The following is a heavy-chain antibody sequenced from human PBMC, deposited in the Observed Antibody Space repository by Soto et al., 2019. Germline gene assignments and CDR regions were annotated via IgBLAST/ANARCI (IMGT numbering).Heavy chain of an antibody. CDR2: IYYTGSI. Sequence: SETLSLTCTVSGGSFSSYYWSWIRQPPGKGLEWIGYIYYTGSIIYNPSLKSRVTMSVDMSMKQFSLKLNSVTAADTAVYYCARTTTLENYFDYWGQGTRVTVSS. CDR3: ARTTTLENYFDY. J-gene: IGHJ4*02. V-gene: IGHV4-59*01. CDR1: GGSFSSYY. D-gene: IGHD2-15*01.